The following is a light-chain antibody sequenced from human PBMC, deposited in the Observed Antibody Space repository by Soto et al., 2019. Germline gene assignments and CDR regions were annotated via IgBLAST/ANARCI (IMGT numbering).Light chain of an antibody. CDR2: DVS. CDR1: SSDVGGYDF. CDR3: CSYAGDLAL. Sequence: QSVLAQPRSVSGSPGQSVTISCTGTSSDVGGYDFVSWYQQNPGKAPKLMISDVSKRPSGVPDRFSGSKSGNTASLTISGLQAEDEADYYCCSYAGDLALFGGGTKVTVL. J-gene: IGLJ2*01. V-gene: IGLV2-11*01.